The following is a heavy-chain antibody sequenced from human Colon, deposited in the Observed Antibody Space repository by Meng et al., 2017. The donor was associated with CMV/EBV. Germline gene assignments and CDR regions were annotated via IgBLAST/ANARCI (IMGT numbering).Heavy chain of an antibody. CDR2: LYNYGRT. CDR3: ARAVDGTGPDD. Sequence: GSLRLSCTVSGASVSYHHWSWIRQPPGMGLEWIGYLYNYGRTDYNPSLWGRATISLDTSRNQFSLTLTSVTAADTAVYFCARAVDGTGPDDWGQVTLVTVSS. J-gene: IGHJ4*02. V-gene: IGHV4-59*02. D-gene: IGHD1-14*01. CDR1: GASVSYHH.